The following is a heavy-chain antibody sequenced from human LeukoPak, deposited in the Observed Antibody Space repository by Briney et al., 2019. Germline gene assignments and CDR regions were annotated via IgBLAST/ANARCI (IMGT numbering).Heavy chain of an antibody. V-gene: IGHV1-69*13. CDR3: ASSEGRYCSSTSCSRYRY. J-gene: IGHJ4*02. CDR1: GGTFSRYA. Sequence: ASVNVSCKASGGTFSRYAISWVRQAPGQGLEWMGGIIPIFGTANYAQKFQGRVTITADESTSTAYMELSSLRSEDTAVYYCASSEGRYCSSTSCSRYRYWGQGTLVTVSS. CDR2: IIPIFGTA. D-gene: IGHD2-2*01.